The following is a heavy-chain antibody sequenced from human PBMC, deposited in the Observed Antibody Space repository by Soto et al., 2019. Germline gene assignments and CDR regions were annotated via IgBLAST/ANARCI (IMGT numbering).Heavy chain of an antibody. D-gene: IGHD6-13*01. CDR2: IYWDDDK. CDR3: AQYNSNWKYYFGY. CDR1: GFSLSTSGEA. V-gene: IGHV2-5*02. J-gene: IGHJ4*02. Sequence: QITLKESGPTLVKPTQTLTLTCTFSGFSLSTSGEAVGWIRQPPGKALEWLALIYWDDDKYYSPSLKSRVTITKDISKNQVVLTMTNIDPVDTATYYCAQYNSNWKYYFGYWGRGSLLTVSS.